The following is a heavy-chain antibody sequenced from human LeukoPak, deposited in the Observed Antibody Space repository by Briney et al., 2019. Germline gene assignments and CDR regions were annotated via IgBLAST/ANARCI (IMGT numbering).Heavy chain of an antibody. V-gene: IGHV3-21*01. CDR3: ARLAYCGGDCYWLPFNYWYFDL. D-gene: IGHD2-21*02. CDR2: ISRSRTSYI. CDR1: GFTFSSYS. J-gene: IGHJ2*01. Sequence: GGSLRLSCAASGFTFSSYSMNWVRQAPGKGLEWVSSISRSRTSYIFYADSVKGRFTISRDNAKNSLYLQMNSLRAEDTAVYYCARLAYCGGDCYWLPFNYWYFDLWGRGTLVTVSS.